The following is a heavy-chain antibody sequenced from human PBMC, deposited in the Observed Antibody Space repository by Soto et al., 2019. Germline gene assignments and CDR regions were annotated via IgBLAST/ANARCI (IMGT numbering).Heavy chain of an antibody. V-gene: IGHV1-69*13. Sequence: SVKVSCKASGCTFSSYAISWVRQAPGQGLEWMGGIIPIFGTANYAQKFQGRVTITADESTSTAYMELSSLRSEDTAVYYCARGPEGVYYYYGMDVWGQGTTVTVSS. J-gene: IGHJ6*02. D-gene: IGHD6-13*01. CDR1: GCTFSSYA. CDR2: IIPIFGTA. CDR3: ARGPEGVYYYYGMDV.